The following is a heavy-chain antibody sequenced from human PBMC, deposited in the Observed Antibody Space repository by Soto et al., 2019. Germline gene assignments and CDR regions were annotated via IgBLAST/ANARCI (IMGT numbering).Heavy chain of an antibody. CDR1: GGSISTGGYY. J-gene: IGHJ5*02. CDR2: FYYSGST. V-gene: IGHV4-31*01. Sequence: QVQLQETGPGLVKPSQTLSLTCTVSGGSISTGGYYWNWIRQHPGKGLEWIGDFYYSGSTYYNPSLKSLVTISVNTSKNHFSLTLSSVTAAYTAVYYCARSVFPWGQGTLVTVSS. CDR3: ARSVFP.